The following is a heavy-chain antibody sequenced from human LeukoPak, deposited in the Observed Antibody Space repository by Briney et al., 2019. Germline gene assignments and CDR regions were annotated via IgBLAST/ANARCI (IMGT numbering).Heavy chain of an antibody. CDR1: GFPFSVYE. V-gene: IGHV3-48*03. D-gene: IGHD6-19*01. CDR2: IGSSGAIR. Sequence: GGSLRLSCAVSGFPFSVYEMNWVRQAPGKGLEWVSNIGSSGAIRHYADSVKGRFSISRDNAENSLFLQMNSLRAEDTGIYYCALLAVASDFDYWGQGALVTVSS. CDR3: ALLAVASDFDY. J-gene: IGHJ4*02.